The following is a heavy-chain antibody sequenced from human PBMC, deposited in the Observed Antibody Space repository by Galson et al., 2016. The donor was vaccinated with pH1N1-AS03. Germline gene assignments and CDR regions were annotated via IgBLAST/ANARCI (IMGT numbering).Heavy chain of an antibody. CDR3: ARGPVWSGYYRGSGSLSPLDY. V-gene: IGHV4-34*01. Sequence: ETLSLTCAVYGGSLSGYYWTWIRQPLGKGLQWIGESNHRGSTRGITTYNPSLKSRVTISVDTSKNQFSLRLNSVTAADTAVYFCARGPVWSGYYRGSGSLSPLDYWGQGTLVTVSS. D-gene: IGHD3-3*01. CDR2: SNHRGST. CDR1: GGSLSGYY. J-gene: IGHJ4*02.